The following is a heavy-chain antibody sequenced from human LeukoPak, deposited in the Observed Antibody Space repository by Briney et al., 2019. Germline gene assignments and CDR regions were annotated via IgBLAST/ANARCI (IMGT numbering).Heavy chain of an antibody. CDR2: ITWDGGST. CDR1: GFTFDDYT. D-gene: IGHD3-10*02. V-gene: IGHV3-43*01. J-gene: IGHJ6*04. CDR3: AELGITMIGGV. Sequence: GGSLRLSCAASGFTFDDYTMHWVRQAPGKGLKCVSLITWDGGSTNYADSVKGRFTISRDNSKNSLYLQMNSLRAEDTAVYYCAELGITMIGGVWGKGTTVTISS.